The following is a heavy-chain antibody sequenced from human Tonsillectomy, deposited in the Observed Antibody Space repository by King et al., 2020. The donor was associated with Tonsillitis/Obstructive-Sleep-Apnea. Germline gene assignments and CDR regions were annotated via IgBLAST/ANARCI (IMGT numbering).Heavy chain of an antibody. J-gene: IGHJ1*01. Sequence: VQLVESGSELKKPGASVKVFCKASGYSFTRFAMNWVRWAPGQGREWMGWIDTNTGNPTYAPGFTGRFVLSLDTSGTTAYLQISSLKAEDTAVYYCARGHQYDFWSGYEHWGQGTLVTVSS. CDR3: ARGHQYDFWSGYEH. CDR2: IDTNTGNP. CDR1: GYSFTRFA. D-gene: IGHD3-3*01. V-gene: IGHV7-4-1*02.